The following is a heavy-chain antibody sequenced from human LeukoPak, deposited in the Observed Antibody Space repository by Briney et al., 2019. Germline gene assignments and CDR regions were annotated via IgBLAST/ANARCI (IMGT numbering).Heavy chain of an antibody. CDR1: GGTFSSYA. J-gene: IGHJ4*02. D-gene: IGHD3-9*01. Sequence: ASVKVSCKASGGTFSSYAISWVRQAPGQGLEWMGTINPSGGITSYAQKFQGRVSMTRDTSTRTDYMELRNLRSEDTAVYYCARDHATIGKYDYWGQGSLVTVSS. CDR3: ARDHATIGKYDY. V-gene: IGHV1-46*01. CDR2: INPSGGIT.